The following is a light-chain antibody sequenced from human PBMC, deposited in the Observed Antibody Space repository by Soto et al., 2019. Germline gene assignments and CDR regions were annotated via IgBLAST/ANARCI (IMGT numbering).Light chain of an antibody. CDR2: SNS. CDR3: AAWDDSLNGVV. CDR1: SSNIGGNT. Sequence: QSVLTQPPSASGTPGQRVTISCSGSSSNIGGNTVNWYQQLPGTAPKLLIYSNSQRPSGVPDRFSGSKSGTSASLAIVGLQSEDEADYYCAAWDDSLNGVVFGGGTKVTVL. V-gene: IGLV1-44*01. J-gene: IGLJ2*01.